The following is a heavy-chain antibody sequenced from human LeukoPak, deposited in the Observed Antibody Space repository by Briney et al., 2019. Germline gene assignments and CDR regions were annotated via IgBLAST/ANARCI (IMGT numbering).Heavy chain of an antibody. D-gene: IGHD3-16*01. Sequence: PSETLSLTCTVSGGSINTYYWSWIRQPPGKGLEWIGYIYYSGSTNYNPSLKSRVTISVDTSKNQFSLKLSSVTAADMAVYYCARGGYYFDYWGQGTLVTVSS. CDR2: IYYSGST. CDR3: ARGGYYFDY. J-gene: IGHJ4*02. V-gene: IGHV4-59*01. CDR1: GGSINTYY.